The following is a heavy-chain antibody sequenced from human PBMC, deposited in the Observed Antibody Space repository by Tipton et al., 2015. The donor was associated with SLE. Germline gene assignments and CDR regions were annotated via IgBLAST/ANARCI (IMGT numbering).Heavy chain of an antibody. J-gene: IGHJ4*02. CDR3: AREFGSAAFDY. CDR1: GGSINTVSYY. CDR2: IFHTGST. Sequence: TLSLTCTVSGGSINTVSYYWGWIRQPPGKGLEWIGSIFHTGSTYYSPSLKRRVTISVDTSRSHFSLTLTSVTAADTAVYYCAREFGSAAFDYWGQGTLVTVSS. D-gene: IGHD3-10*01. V-gene: IGHV4-39*02.